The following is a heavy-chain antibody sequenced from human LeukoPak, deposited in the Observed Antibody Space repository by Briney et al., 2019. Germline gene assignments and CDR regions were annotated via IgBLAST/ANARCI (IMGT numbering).Heavy chain of an antibody. CDR2: INHSGST. CDR3: ARGLVWNCPKGSTFDH. CDR1: GGSLGSYY. Sequence: SETLSLTCAVYGGSLGSYYWRWVRQPPGKGLEWIGEINHSGSTNYNPSLKSRVTMSVDTSLNQFSLNRMSVPAAATSFYYCARGLVWNCPKGSTFDHWGQGTLVTVSS. D-gene: IGHD1-7*01. J-gene: IGHJ4*02. V-gene: IGHV4-34*01.